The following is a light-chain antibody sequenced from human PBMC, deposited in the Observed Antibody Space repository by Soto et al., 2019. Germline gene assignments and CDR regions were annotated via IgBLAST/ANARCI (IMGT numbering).Light chain of an antibody. CDR1: SGHSHYA. CDR3: QTWDTGIQL. V-gene: IGLV4-69*01. Sequence: QSVLTQSPSASASLGASVKLTCTLSSGHSHYAIAWHQQQPEKGPRYLMKINGDGSHTKGDGIPDRFSGSSSGAERYLTISSLQSEDEADYHCQTWDTGIQLFGGGTKLTVL. J-gene: IGLJ2*01. CDR2: INGDGSH.